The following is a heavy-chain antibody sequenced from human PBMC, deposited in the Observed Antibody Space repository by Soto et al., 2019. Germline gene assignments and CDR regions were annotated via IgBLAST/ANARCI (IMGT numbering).Heavy chain of an antibody. CDR2: IIPILGIA. D-gene: IGHD3-3*01. J-gene: IGHJ4*02. V-gene: IGHV1-69*02. Sequence: QVHLVQSGAEVKKPGSSVKVSCKASGGTFSSYTISWVRQAPGQGLDWMGRIIPILGIANYAQKFQGRVTITADKSTSTAYMELSSLRSEDTAVYYCASDVYYDFWSGYREFDYWGQGTLVTVSS. CDR1: GGTFSSYT. CDR3: ASDVYYDFWSGYREFDY.